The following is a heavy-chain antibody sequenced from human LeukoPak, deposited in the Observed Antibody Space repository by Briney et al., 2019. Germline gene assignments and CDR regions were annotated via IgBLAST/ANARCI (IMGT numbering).Heavy chain of an antibody. CDR1: GFTFSSYE. J-gene: IGHJ4*02. CDR2: ISSSGSTI. Sequence: PGGSLRLSCAASGFTFSSYEMNWVRQAPGKGLEWVSYISSSGSTIYYADSVKGRFTISRDNSRNTVFLQMNSLRVEDTAIYYCTRSDTTMVRFDYWGLGTLVTVSS. D-gene: IGHD5-18*01. CDR3: TRSDTTMVRFDY. V-gene: IGHV3-48*03.